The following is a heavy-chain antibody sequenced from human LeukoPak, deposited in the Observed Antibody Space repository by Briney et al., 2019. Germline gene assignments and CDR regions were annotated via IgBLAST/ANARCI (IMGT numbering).Heavy chain of an antibody. V-gene: IGHV4-61*01. CDR1: GGSISSGSYY. CDR3: ASRSGWYYDY. Sequence: NPSETLSLTCTVSGGSISSGSYYWSWIRQPPGTGLEWIGYIYYSGSTNYNPSLKSRVTISVDTSKNQFSLKLSSVTAADTAVYYCASRSGWYYDYWGQGTLVTVSS. CDR2: IYYSGST. J-gene: IGHJ4*02. D-gene: IGHD6-19*01.